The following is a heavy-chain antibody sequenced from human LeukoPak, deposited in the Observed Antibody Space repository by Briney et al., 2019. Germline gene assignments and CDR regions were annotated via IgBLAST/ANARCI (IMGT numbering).Heavy chain of an antibody. V-gene: IGHV4-39*01. Sequence: KPSETLSLTCTVSGGSISSSSYYWGWIRQPPGKGLEWIGTIYYGGSTYYNPSLKSRVTISVDTSKNQFSLKLSSVTAADTAVYYCARHVREKLRWETGSWFDPWGQGTLVTVSS. CDR1: GGSISSSSYY. D-gene: IGHD4-23*01. CDR2: IYYGGST. J-gene: IGHJ5*02. CDR3: ARHVREKLRWETGSWFDP.